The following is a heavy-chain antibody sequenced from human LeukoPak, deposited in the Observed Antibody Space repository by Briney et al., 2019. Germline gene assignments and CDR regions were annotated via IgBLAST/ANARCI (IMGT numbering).Heavy chain of an antibody. CDR3: AGRSRSGWYYDY. Sequence: PSETLPLTCTVSGDSISGYYWSWIRQPPGKGLEWIGYIYYSGSTNYNPSLKSRVTISVDTSKNQFSLKLSTVTAADTAVYFCAGRSRSGWYYDYWGQGTLVTVSS. CDR2: IYYSGST. CDR1: GDSISGYY. J-gene: IGHJ4*02. V-gene: IGHV4-59*01. D-gene: IGHD6-19*01.